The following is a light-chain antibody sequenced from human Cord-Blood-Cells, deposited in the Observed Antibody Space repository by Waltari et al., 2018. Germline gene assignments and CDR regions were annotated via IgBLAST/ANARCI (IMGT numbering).Light chain of an antibody. CDR3: QQYGSSPLT. V-gene: IGKV3-20*01. CDR2: GAS. J-gene: IGKJ4*01. Sequence: SLSPGERATLSCRASQSVSSSYLAWYQQKPGQAPRPLIYGASSRATGIPDRFSGSGSGTDFTLTISRLEPEDFAVYYCQQYGSSPLTFGGGTKVEIK. CDR1: QSVSSSY.